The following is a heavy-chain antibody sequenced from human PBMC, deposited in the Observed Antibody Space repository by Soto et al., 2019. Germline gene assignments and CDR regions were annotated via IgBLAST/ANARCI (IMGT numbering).Heavy chain of an antibody. Sequence: ASVKVSCKASGYTFTTYGINWVRQAPGQGLEWVGWISGYNGHTNVAQKLQDRVTMTPHTSTSTAYMEPRSLRSDDTAVYYCARAREAVYYGSGTFSVYWGQGTLVTVSS. D-gene: IGHD3-10*01. CDR1: GYTFTTYG. CDR2: ISGYNGHT. J-gene: IGHJ4*02. V-gene: IGHV1-18*01. CDR3: ARAREAVYYGSGTFSVY.